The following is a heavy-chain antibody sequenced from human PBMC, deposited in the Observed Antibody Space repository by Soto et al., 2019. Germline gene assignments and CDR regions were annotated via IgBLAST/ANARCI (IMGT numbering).Heavy chain of an antibody. Sequence: PGGSLRLSCAASGFTFDDYTMHWVRQAPGKGLEWVSLISWDGGSTYYADSVKGRFTISRDNSKNSLYLQMNSLRTEDTALYYCAKDMRYSYAPGNSYYGMDVWGQGTTVTVSS. V-gene: IGHV3-43*01. D-gene: IGHD5-18*01. J-gene: IGHJ6*02. CDR3: AKDMRYSYAPGNSYYGMDV. CDR1: GFTFDDYT. CDR2: ISWDGGST.